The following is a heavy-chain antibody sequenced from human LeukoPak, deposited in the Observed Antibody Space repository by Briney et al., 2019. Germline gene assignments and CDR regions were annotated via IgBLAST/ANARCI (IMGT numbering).Heavy chain of an antibody. D-gene: IGHD2-2*01. J-gene: IGHJ4*02. CDR3: GRVLEVGGIDS. CDR1: QFTFSNYW. CDR2: IKQDGSEK. V-gene: IGHV3-7*01. Sequence: GGSLRLSCAASQFTFSNYWMNWVRQAPGKGLEWVATIKQDGSEKYYVDSVKGRFTISRDNAKKSLYLQMNSLRDEDTAVYYCGRVLEVGGIDSWGRGTLVTVSS.